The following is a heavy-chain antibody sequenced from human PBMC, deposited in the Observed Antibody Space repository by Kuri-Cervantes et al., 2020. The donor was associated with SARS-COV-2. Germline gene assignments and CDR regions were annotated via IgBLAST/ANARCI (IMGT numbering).Heavy chain of an antibody. CDR3: ARDRVGVHDS. Sequence: GGSLRLSCAASGFTFSRYAMHWVRQAPGKGLEWVAVISYDGSNKDYTASGKGRFTISRDNSQNTLYLQMESLRTEDTALYYCARDRVGVHDSWGQGTLVTVSS. J-gene: IGHJ4*02. CDR2: ISYDGSNK. V-gene: IGHV3-30-3*01. D-gene: IGHD2-21*01. CDR1: GFTFSRYA.